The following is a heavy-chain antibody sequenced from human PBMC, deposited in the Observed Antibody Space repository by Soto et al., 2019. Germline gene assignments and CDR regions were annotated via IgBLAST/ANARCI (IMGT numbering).Heavy chain of an antibody. CDR2: IDGSSATT. J-gene: IGHJ6*02. CDR1: GLTFRDYA. D-gene: IGHD2-2*01. V-gene: IGHV3-23*01. Sequence: GGSLRLSCAASGLTFRDYAMSWVRQAPGKGLEWVSAIDGSSATTNYADSVKGRFTISGDNSKNTLFLHMSGLRAEDTAVYYCARDRRPSIYSGLAVWGQGTTVTVSS. CDR3: ARDRRPSIYSGLAV.